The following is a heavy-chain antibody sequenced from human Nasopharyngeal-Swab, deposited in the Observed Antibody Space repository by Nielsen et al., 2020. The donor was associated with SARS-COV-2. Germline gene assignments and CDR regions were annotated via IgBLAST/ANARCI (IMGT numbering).Heavy chain of an antibody. D-gene: IGHD6-13*01. V-gene: IGHV4-39*01. J-gene: IGHJ4*02. CDR3: VRSSSWYYLDY. Sequence: SETLSLTCTVSGDSIAYSTFYWGWIRQPPGKGLEWIGNIYYSGNTYQNPSLKSRLTISVDKSKNQFSLQLSSVTAADTAVYYCVRSSSWYYLDYWAQGTQVTVSS. CDR2: IYYSGNT. CDR1: GDSIAYSTFY.